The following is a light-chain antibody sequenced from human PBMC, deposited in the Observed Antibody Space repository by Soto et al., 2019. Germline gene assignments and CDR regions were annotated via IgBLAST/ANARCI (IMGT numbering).Light chain of an antibody. J-gene: IGLJ1*01. CDR3: QSYDSSLSGPYV. CDR1: SSNIGAGYD. Sequence: QSVLAQPPSVSGAPGQRVTISCTGSSSNIGAGYDVHWYQQLPGTAPKLLIYGNSNRPSGVPDRFSGSKSGTSASLAFTGLQAEDEADYYCQSYDSSLSGPYVFGTGTKVTVL. CDR2: GNS. V-gene: IGLV1-40*01.